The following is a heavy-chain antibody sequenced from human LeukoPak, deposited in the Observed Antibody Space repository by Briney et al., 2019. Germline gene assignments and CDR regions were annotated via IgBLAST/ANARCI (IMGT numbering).Heavy chain of an antibody. CDR3: AELGITMIGGV. Sequence: PGGSLRLSCAASTLTFSSYWMSWVRQAPEKGLEWVANIKQDGSEKYYMDSVKGRFTISRDNAKNSLYLQMNSLRAEDTAVYYCAELGITMIGGVWGKGTTVTISS. J-gene: IGHJ6*04. V-gene: IGHV3-7*01. CDR2: IKQDGSEK. CDR1: TLTFSSYW. D-gene: IGHD3-10*02.